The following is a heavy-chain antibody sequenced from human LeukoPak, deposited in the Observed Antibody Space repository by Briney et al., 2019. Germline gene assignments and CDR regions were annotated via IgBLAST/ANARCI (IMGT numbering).Heavy chain of an antibody. CDR3: ARTIVAAVGRDY. CDR2: ISTYNGNT. D-gene: IGHD6-13*01. V-gene: IGHV1-18*01. J-gene: IGHJ4*02. Sequence: GASVKVSCKASGYTFTNYGISWVRQAPGQGLEWLGWISTYNGNTNYAQKFQGRVTMTRDTSVNTAYMELSGLRSDDTAVYFCARTIVAAVGRDYWGQGTLVIVSS. CDR1: GYTFTNYG.